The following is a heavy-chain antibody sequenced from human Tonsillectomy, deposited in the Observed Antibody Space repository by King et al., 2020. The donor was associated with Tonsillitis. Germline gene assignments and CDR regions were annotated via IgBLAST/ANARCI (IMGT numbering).Heavy chain of an antibody. Sequence: VQLQESGPGLVKPSETLSLTCSVSGDSISSHYWSWIRQPPGKGLEWIGYMYYSGSTNYNPSLTSRVTISVDTSKNQFSLKLRSMTAADTAVYYCARGTIWFGEFDYWGQGTLVTVSS. J-gene: IGHJ4*02. V-gene: IGHV4-59*11. CDR1: GDSISSHY. D-gene: IGHD3-10*01. CDR2: MYYSGST. CDR3: ARGTIWFGEFDY.